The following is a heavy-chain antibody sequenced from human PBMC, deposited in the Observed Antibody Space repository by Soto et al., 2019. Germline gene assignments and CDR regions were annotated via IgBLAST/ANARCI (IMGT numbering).Heavy chain of an antibody. CDR2: INAGNGNT. CDR1: GYTFTSYA. D-gene: IGHD1-26*01. V-gene: IGHV1-3*01. J-gene: IGHJ4*02. CDR3: ARDLGVGAASDY. Sequence: QVQLVQSGAEVKKPGASVKVSCKASGYTFTSYAMHWVRHAPGQRLEWMGWINAGNGNTKYSQNFQGRVTITWDTSASTAYMQLSSLRSEDTAVYYCARDLGVGAASDYWGQGTLVTVAS.